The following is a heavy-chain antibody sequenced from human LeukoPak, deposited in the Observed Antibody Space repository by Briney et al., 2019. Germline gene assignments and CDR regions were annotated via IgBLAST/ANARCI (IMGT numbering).Heavy chain of an antibody. J-gene: IGHJ4*02. V-gene: IGHV3-23*01. Sequence: PGGSLRLSRAASGFTFSRYAMSWVRQAPGKGLEWASAISGNGGSTDYADSVKGRFTISRDNSKNTLYLQMSSLRAEDTAVYYCAKGAHFYYDSSGDFDYWGQGTLVTVSS. D-gene: IGHD3-22*01. CDR3: AKGAHFYYDSSGDFDY. CDR1: GFTFSRYA. CDR2: ISGNGGST.